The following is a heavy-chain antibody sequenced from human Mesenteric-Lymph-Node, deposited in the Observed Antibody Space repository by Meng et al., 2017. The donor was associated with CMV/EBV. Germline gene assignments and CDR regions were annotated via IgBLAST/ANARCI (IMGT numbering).Heavy chain of an antibody. CDR2: INYSGST. Sequence: SETLSLTCAVYGGTFRGYYCSWVRQPPGKGLEWIGEINYSGSTNYNPSLKSRVTISVDTSKNQFSLKLSSVTVADTAVYYCARYSEQQLILGKNNWFDPWGQGTLVTVSS. CDR1: GGTFRGYY. D-gene: IGHD6-13*01. V-gene: IGHV4-34*01. CDR3: ARYSEQQLILGKNNWFDP. J-gene: IGHJ5*02.